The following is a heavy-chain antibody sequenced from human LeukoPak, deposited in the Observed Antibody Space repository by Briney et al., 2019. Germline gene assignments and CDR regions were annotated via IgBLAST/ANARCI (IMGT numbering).Heavy chain of an antibody. CDR1: GGSISSYY. CDR3: ARDPFSFGVAY. D-gene: IGHD3-3*01. V-gene: IGHV4-59*01. Sequence: SETLSLTCTVSGGSISSYYWSWIRQPPGKGLEWIGYIYYSGSTNYNPSLKSRVTISVDTSKNQFSLKLSSVTAADTAVYYCARDPFSFGVAYWGQGTLVTVSS. J-gene: IGHJ4*02. CDR2: IYYSGST.